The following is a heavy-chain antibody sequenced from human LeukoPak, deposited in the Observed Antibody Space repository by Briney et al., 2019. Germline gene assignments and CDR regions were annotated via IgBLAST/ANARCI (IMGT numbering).Heavy chain of an antibody. CDR3: ARGITVTTTSDHLDF. CDR1: GDSISGYY. V-gene: IGHV4-59*01. Sequence: SETLSLTCTVSGDSISGYYWNWIRQPPGKGLEWIGHAFYTGTTKYHPSPKSRIAISVDTSSNQFSLKLRSVTTADTAVYYCARGITVTTTSDHLDFWGQGILVTVPS. J-gene: IGHJ4*02. CDR2: AFYTGTT. D-gene: IGHD4-17*01.